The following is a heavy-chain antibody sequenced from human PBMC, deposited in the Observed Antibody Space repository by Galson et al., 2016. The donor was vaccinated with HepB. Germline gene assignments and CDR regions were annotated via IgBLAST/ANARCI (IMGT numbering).Heavy chain of an antibody. D-gene: IGHD5-24*01. CDR3: ARRMATITSFDS. CDR1: GFTFSTYG. J-gene: IGHJ4*02. Sequence: SLRLSCAASGFTFSTYGMHWVRQAPGKGLEWVAVIWYDGSEKYYADSVKGRFTISRDNSKNTLYLQINSLRAEDTAVYYCARRMATITSFDSWGQGTLVTVSS. V-gene: IGHV3-33*01. CDR2: IWYDGSEK.